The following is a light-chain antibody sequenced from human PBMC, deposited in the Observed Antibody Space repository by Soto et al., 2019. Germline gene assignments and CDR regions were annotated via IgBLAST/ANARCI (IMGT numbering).Light chain of an antibody. CDR3: QSYESSSLSGFV. V-gene: IGLV1-40*01. Sequence: QSVLTQPPSASGTPDQTVTISCSGTSSNIESNHVSWYQQLPGTAPKLLFYANSNRPSGVPDRFSGSKSGISASLAITGLQADDEADYYCQSYESSSLSGFVFGSGTKLTVL. CDR2: ANS. CDR1: SSNIESNH. J-gene: IGLJ1*01.